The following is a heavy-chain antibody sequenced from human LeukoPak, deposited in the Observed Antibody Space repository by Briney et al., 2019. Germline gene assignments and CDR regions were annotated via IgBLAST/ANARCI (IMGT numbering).Heavy chain of an antibody. J-gene: IGHJ4*02. D-gene: IGHD3-10*01. V-gene: IGHV4-34*01. CDR2: INRSGST. Sequence: SETLSLTCAVYGGSFSGYYWSWIRQPPGKGLEWIGEINRSGSTNYNPSLKSRVTISVDTSKNQFSLKLSSVTAADTAVYYCARDPRGSGSYYNPPFDYWGQGTLVTVSS. CDR3: ARDPRGSGSYYNPPFDY. CDR1: GGSFSGYY.